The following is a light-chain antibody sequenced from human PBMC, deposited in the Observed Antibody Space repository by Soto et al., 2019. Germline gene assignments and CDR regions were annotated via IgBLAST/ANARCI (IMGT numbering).Light chain of an antibody. CDR2: DAS. Sequence: DIQMTQSPSTLSASVGDRVTITCRASQSISSWLAWYQQKPGKAPKLLSYDASSLESGVPSRFSCSGSGTEFTLTISSLQPDDFAPYYCQQYNSYWTFGQGTKVEIK. V-gene: IGKV1-5*01. CDR3: QQYNSYWT. J-gene: IGKJ1*01. CDR1: QSISSW.